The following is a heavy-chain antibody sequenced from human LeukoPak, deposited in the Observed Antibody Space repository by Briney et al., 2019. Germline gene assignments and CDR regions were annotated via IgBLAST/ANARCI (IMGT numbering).Heavy chain of an antibody. D-gene: IGHD2-15*01. CDR3: ARRLYCSGGSCPIPYYYYYMDV. V-gene: IGHV4-34*01. Sequence: SSGTLSLTCAVYGGSFSSYYWSWIRQPPGKRLEWIGDINHRGSTNYTPSLKSRVTISIDTSKNQFSLKLSSVTAADTAVYYCARRLYCSGGSCPIPYYYYYMDVWGKGTTVTVSS. CDR2: INHRGST. CDR1: GGSFSSYY. J-gene: IGHJ6*03.